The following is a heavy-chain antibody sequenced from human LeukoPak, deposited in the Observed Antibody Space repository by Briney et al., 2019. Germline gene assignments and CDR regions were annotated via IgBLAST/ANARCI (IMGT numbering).Heavy chain of an antibody. CDR3: ARGPRSGPVRT. Sequence: GTSLRLSCAASGFTFSSYDMHWVRQGPGKGLEWVAIISSDGNVKYYADSVKGRFTISRDNSVDTLYLQMNSLRAEDTAVYYCARGPRSGPVRTWGQGTLVTVSS. J-gene: IGHJ4*02. CDR1: GFTFSSYD. V-gene: IGHV3-30*03. D-gene: IGHD2-15*01. CDR2: ISSDGNVK.